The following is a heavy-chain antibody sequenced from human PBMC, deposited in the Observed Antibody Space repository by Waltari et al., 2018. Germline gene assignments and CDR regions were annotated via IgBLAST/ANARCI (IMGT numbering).Heavy chain of an antibody. Sequence: QVQLVQSGAEVKKPGSSVKVSCTASGGTFSSYAITWVRQAHGQGLEWMGGIIPIFGTANYAQKFQGRVTITTDESTSTAYMELSSLRSEDTAVYYCARIGRDYGDYESYYYGMDVWGQGTTVTVSS. J-gene: IGHJ6*02. CDR3: ARIGRDYGDYESYYYGMDV. V-gene: IGHV1-69*05. CDR1: GGTFSSYA. D-gene: IGHD4-17*01. CDR2: IIPIFGTA.